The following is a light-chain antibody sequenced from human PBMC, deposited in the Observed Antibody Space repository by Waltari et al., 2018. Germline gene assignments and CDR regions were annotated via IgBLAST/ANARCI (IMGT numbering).Light chain of an antibody. Sequence: QLVLTQSPSASASLGASVKFTCTLSSGHSSNIIAWHQQQPEKGPRYLMKVNSDGSHSKGDEMPDRFSGSGSWTERYLTIASVQSEDEADYYCQTGGHGTWVFGGGTKLTVL. CDR1: SGHSSNI. CDR3: QTGGHGTWV. J-gene: IGLJ3*02. CDR2: VNSDGSH. V-gene: IGLV4-69*01.